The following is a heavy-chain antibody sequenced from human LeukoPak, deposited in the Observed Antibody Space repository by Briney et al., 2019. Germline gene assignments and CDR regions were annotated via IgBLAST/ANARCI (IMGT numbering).Heavy chain of an antibody. CDR1: GGSISSYY. Sequence: SETLSLTCTVSGGSISSYYWSWIRQPPGKGLEWIGYIYYSGSTDYNPSLKSRVTISVDTSKNQFSLKLSSVTAADTAVYYCARGSGRAVAGNVDYWGQGTLVTVSS. J-gene: IGHJ4*02. V-gene: IGHV4-59*08. D-gene: IGHD6-19*01. CDR3: ARGSGRAVAGNVDY. CDR2: IYYSGST.